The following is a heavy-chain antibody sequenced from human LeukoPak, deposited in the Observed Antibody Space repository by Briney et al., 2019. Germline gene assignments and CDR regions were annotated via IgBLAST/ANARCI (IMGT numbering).Heavy chain of an antibody. CDR2: IYYTGST. CDR1: GGSISRYY. V-gene: IGHV4-59*08. J-gene: IGHJ4*02. D-gene: IGHD4-17*01. Sequence: SETLSLTCTVSGGSISRYYWSWIRQPPGKGLEWIGFIYYTGSTNYNPSLKSRLTISVDTSKNQFSLRLSSVTAADTAVYYCARENGDYDYWGQGTLVTVSS. CDR3: ARENGDYDY.